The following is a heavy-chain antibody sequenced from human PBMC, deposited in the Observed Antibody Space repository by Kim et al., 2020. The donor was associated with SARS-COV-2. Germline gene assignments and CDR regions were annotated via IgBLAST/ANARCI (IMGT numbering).Heavy chain of an antibody. CDR1: GGSISSSSYY. CDR2: IYYSGST. V-gene: IGHV4-39*01. J-gene: IGHJ4*02. Sequence: SETLSLTCTVSGGSISSSSYYWGWIRQPPGKGLEWIGSIYYSGSTYYNPSLKSRVTISVDTSKNQFSLKLSSVTAADTAVYYCARLGYCSGGSCYVFRYWGQGTLVTVSS. CDR3: ARLGYCSGGSCYVFRY. D-gene: IGHD2-15*01.